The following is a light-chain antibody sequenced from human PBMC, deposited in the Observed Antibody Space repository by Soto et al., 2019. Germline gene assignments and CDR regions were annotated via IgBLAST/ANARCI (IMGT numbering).Light chain of an antibody. J-gene: IGLJ3*02. Sequence: QSALAQPASVSGSPGQSITISCTGTSSDVGIYDYVSWYQQSPGKAPKLLIYGVTNRPSGVSNRFSGSKSGNTASLTISGLQADDEADYYCTSYTSGNTLVVFGGGTKLTVL. CDR3: TSYTSGNTLVV. CDR1: SSDVGIYDY. V-gene: IGLV2-14*01. CDR2: GVT.